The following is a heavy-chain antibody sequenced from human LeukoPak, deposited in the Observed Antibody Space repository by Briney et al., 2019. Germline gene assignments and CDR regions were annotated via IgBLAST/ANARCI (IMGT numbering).Heavy chain of an antibody. CDR2: ISSSSSTI. CDR1: GFTFSSYS. J-gene: IGHJ5*02. D-gene: IGHD3-16*01. V-gene: IGHV3-48*01. Sequence: GGSLRLSCAASGFTFSSYSMNWVRQAPGKGLEWVSYISSSSSTIYYADSVKGRFTISRDNAKNSLYLQMNSLRAEDTAVYYCAGEGDNWFDPWGRGTLVTVSS. CDR3: AGEGDNWFDP.